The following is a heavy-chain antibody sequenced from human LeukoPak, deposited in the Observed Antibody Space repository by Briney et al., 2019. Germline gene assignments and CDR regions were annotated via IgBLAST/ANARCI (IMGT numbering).Heavy chain of an antibody. CDR1: GGSISSGSYY. CDR3: ATLAPAPYGDYVGGFDY. CDR2: IYTSGST. J-gene: IGHJ4*02. Sequence: SETLSLTCTVSGGSISSGSYYWSWLRQPAGKGLEWIGRIYTSGSTNYNPSLKSRVTISVDTSKNQFSLKLSSVTAADTAVYYCATLAPAPYGDYVGGFDYWGQGILVTVSS. D-gene: IGHD4-17*01. V-gene: IGHV4-61*02.